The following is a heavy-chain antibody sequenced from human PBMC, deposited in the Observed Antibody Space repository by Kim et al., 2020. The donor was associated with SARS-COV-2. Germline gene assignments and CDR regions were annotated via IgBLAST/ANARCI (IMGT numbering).Heavy chain of an antibody. V-gene: IGHV4-38-2*02. J-gene: IGHJ4*02. CDR3: AISGDLFDY. CDR1: GYSISSGYY. Sequence: SETLSLTCTVSGYSISSGYYWGWIRQPPGKGLEWIGSIYHSGSTYYNPSLKSRVTISVDTSKNQFSLKLSSVTAADTAVYYCAISGDLFDYWGQGTLVTVSS. D-gene: IGHD1-26*01. CDR2: IYHSGST.